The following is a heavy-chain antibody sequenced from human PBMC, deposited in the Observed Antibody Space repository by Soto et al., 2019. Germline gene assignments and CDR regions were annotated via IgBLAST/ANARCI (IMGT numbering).Heavy chain of an antibody. CDR1: GYSISSGYY. D-gene: IGHD6-13*01. J-gene: IGHJ4*02. CDR2: IYHSGST. CDR3: ARDSSRWSGI. V-gene: IGHV4-38-2*02. Sequence: SETLSLTCAVSGYSISSGYYWGWIRQPPGKGLEWIGSIYHSGSTYYNPSLKSRVTISVDTSKNQFSLKLSSVTAADTAVYYCARDSSRWSGICGQGTLVTVSS.